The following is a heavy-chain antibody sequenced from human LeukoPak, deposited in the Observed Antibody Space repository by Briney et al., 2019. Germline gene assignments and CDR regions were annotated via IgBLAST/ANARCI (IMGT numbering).Heavy chain of an antibody. CDR3: ARVPDFIARPCDS. D-gene: IGHD2-21*01. J-gene: IGHJ4*02. CDR1: GGSFSGYY. CDR2: SSPTGDIT. Sequence: PSETLSLTCAVYGGSFSGYYWTLIRQTPGRGLEWIGESSPTGDITGYNPSLKGRATISVDSSKNQFSLKLTSVTAADTGVYYCARVPDFIARPCDSWGPGTLVTVSS. V-gene: IGHV4-34*01.